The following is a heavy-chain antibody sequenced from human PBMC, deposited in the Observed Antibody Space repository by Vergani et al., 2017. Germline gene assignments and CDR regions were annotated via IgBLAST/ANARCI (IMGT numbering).Heavy chain of an antibody. J-gene: IGHJ3*01. CDR3: ASGGDGSENGEALEL. CDR1: GYIFSNIW. Sequence: EKQLVQSGSETKKPGESLKISCQAFGYIFSNIWIGWVRQRPGRGLGWMGIIYPGDSEVKSNPTFRGQVIFSVDTSVNTAYLQWRSLQASDTATYFCASGGDGSENGEALELWGQGTNITVSS. D-gene: IGHD3-10*01. CDR2: IYPGDSEV. V-gene: IGHV5-51*01.